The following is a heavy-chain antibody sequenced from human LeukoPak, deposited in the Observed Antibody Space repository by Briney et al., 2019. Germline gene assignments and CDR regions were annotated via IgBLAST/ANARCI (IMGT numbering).Heavy chain of an antibody. V-gene: IGHV3-33*01. CDR1: GFTLSSYG. D-gene: IGHD3-3*01. CDR3: VRDWSFYFDY. CDR2: IWYDGSKT. Sequence: GGSLRLSCAASGFTLSSYGMHWVRQAPGKGLEWVAVIWYDGSKTYYAESVKGRFTISRDSSKNTLNLEMNSLRAEDTALYYCVRDWSFYFDYWGQGTLVTVSS. J-gene: IGHJ4*02.